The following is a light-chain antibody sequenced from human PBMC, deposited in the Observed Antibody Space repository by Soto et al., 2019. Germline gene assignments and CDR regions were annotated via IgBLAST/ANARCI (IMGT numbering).Light chain of an antibody. CDR3: QQYGSSPPLT. J-gene: IGKJ4*01. V-gene: IGKV3-20*01. CDR2: GAS. Sequence: EIVLTQSPGTLSLSPGERATLSCRASQSVSSSYLAWYQQKPGQAPRLLIYGASSRATGIPDRFSGSESGTDFTLTISRLEPEDFAVYYCQQYGSSPPLTFGGGNKVEIK. CDR1: QSVSSSY.